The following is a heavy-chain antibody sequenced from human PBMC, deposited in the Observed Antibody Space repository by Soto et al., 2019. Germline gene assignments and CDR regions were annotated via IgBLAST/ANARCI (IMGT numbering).Heavy chain of an antibody. D-gene: IGHD3-9*01. CDR1: GSDITTYY. J-gene: IGHJ5*02. V-gene: IGHV4-59*01. CDR3: ARCPIDHNWFPP. Sequence: PSETLSLTCSVSGSDITTYYWSWLRQSPGQGLEWIGHIYDTGSTSYNPSLKSRVTISVDTSNKQFSLRLSAVTAVDTDVYYCARCPIDHNWFPPCGQGTLVTVSS. CDR2: IYDTGST.